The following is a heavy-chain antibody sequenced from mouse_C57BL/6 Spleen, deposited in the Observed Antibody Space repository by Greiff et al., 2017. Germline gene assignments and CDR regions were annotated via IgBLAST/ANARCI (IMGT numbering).Heavy chain of an antibody. Sequence: VKLQESGAELVKPGASVKISCKASGYAFSSYWMNWVKQRPGKGLEWIGQIYPGDGDTNYNGKFKGKATLTADKSSSTAYMQLSSLTSEDSAVYFCARAAYSNYEGDYWGQGTSVTVSS. CDR2: IYPGDGDT. D-gene: IGHD2-5*01. V-gene: IGHV1-80*01. CDR1: GYAFSSYW. J-gene: IGHJ4*01. CDR3: ARAAYSNYEGDY.